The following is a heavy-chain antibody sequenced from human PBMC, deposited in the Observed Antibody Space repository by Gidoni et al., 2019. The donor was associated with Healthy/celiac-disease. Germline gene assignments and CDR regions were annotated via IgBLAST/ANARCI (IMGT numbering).Heavy chain of an antibody. J-gene: IGHJ4*02. CDR2: IRGSGGSK. Sequence: QLLDSGGGLVQPVGSLRLSCAASGFPFSSYAMSWARQAPGKGLEWVSAIRGSGGSKYYADSVKGRFTISRDNSKNTLYLQMNSLRAEDTAVYYCAKESGAQWLAYYFDYWGQGTLVTVSS. V-gene: IGHV3-23*01. CDR3: AKESGAQWLAYYFDY. CDR1: GFPFSSYA. D-gene: IGHD3-22*01.